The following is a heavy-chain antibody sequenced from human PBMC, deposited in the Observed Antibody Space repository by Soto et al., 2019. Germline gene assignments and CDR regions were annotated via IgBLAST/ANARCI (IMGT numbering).Heavy chain of an antibody. V-gene: IGHV4-4*02. CDR3: AREIVTAGGNNYFDP. CDR1: CGTVASSHW. Sequence: PSETVSLTCGVSCGTVASSHWWSWVRQSPGGGLEWIGNVYHTGDTNFNPSLQSRVTISVDKSNNQFSLRLNSLTAADTAVYFCAREIVTAGGNNYFDPWGPGTLVTVSS. CDR2: VYHTGDT. D-gene: IGHD2-21*02. J-gene: IGHJ5*02.